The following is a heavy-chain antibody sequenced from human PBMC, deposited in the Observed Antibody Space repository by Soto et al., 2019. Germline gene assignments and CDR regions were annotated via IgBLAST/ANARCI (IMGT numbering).Heavy chain of an antibody. CDR1: GFTFSNYA. D-gene: IGHD3-10*01. J-gene: IGHJ3*01. Sequence: EVQLLESGGGLVQPGGSLRLSCAASGFTFSNYAMSWVRQAAGKGLEWVSFISSSGNGTYYADSVKGRFTISRDNSKTTLYVQMNNLRAEDTAIYYCAKRFFGSGSPPGAFDVWGQGTMVTVSS. CDR3: AKRFFGSGSPPGAFDV. CDR2: ISSSGNGT. V-gene: IGHV3-23*01.